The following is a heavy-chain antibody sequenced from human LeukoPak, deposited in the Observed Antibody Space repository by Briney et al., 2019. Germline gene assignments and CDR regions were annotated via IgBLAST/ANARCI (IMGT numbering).Heavy chain of an antibody. D-gene: IGHD2-2*01. J-gene: IGHJ4*02. CDR1: GFTFNTYW. V-gene: IGHV3-7*01. CDR2: IKPDGSEK. CDR3: ARDTPVVVPSYFDY. Sequence: GGSLRLSCAASGFTFNTYWMSWVRQAPGKGLEWVANIKPDGSEKYYVDSVQGRFTISRDNAKNPLYLQMNSLRAEDTAVYYCARDTPVVVPSYFDYWGQGTLVTVSS.